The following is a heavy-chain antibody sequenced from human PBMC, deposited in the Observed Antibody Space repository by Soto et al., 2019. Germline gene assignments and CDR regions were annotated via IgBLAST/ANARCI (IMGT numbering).Heavy chain of an antibody. CDR3: ARGVSIAAAGSIGYDY. CDR1: GFTFSSYW. D-gene: IGHD6-13*01. V-gene: IGHV3-74*01. J-gene: IGHJ4*02. CDR2: INSDGSST. Sequence: PGGSLRLSCAASGFTFSSYWMHWVRQAPGKGLVWVSRINSDGSSTSYADSVKGRFTISRDNAKNTLYLQMNSLRAEDTAVFYCARGVSIAAAGSIGYDYWGQGTLVTVSS.